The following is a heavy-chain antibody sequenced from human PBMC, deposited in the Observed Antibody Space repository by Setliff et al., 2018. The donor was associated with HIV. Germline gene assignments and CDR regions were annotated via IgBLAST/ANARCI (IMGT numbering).Heavy chain of an antibody. D-gene: IGHD3-16*01. Sequence: GGSLRLSCEASGFTFSSYSINWVRQAPGKGLEWVSSIISSSTNIYYADSVKGRFTISRDTAKNSLYLQMNSLRAEDTAVYYCARDWGSRLSYSFYYMDVWGKGTTVTVSS. J-gene: IGHJ6*03. CDR3: ARDWGSRLSYSFYYMDV. V-gene: IGHV3-21*01. CDR2: IISSSTNI. CDR1: GFTFSSYS.